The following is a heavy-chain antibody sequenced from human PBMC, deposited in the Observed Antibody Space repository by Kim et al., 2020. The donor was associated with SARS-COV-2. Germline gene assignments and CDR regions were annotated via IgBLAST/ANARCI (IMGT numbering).Heavy chain of an antibody. V-gene: IGHV3-73*01. Sequence: GGSLRLSCAASGFTFSGSAMHWVRQASGKGLEWVGRIRSKGNNYATDYAASVKDRFTISRNDSKNTAYLQMNSLKTEDTAVYDCCRGGPPDYWGQGTLVTVSS. J-gene: IGHJ4*02. D-gene: IGHD3-10*01. CDR1: GFTFSGSA. CDR3: CRGGPPDY. CDR2: IRSKGNNYAT.